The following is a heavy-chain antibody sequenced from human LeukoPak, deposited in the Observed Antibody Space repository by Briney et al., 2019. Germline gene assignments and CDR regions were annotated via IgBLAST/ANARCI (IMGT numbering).Heavy chain of an antibody. D-gene: IGHD1-26*01. CDR2: IYYSGST. CDR1: GGSISSSSYY. Sequence: SETLSLTCTVSGGSISSSSYYWGWIRQPPGKGLEWIGSIYYSGSTYYNPSLKGRATLSVDTSKNQISLRLSSVTAADTAVYFCARVDSGTYYMPFDYWGQGSLVTVSS. V-gene: IGHV4-39*07. J-gene: IGHJ4*02. CDR3: ARVDSGTYYMPFDY.